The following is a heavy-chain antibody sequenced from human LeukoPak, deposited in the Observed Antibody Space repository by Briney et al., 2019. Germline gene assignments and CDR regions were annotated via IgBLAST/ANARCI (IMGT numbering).Heavy chain of an antibody. J-gene: IGHJ5*02. CDR3: AREGAGSYHALYNWFDP. CDR2: INPNSGGT. D-gene: IGHD1-26*01. Sequence: ASVKVSCKASGYTFTGYYMHWVRQAPGQGLEWMGWINPNSGGTNYAQKFQGRVTMTRDTSISTAYMELSRLRSDDTAVYYRAREGAGSYHALYNWFDPWGQGTLVTVSS. CDR1: GYTFTGYY. V-gene: IGHV1-2*02.